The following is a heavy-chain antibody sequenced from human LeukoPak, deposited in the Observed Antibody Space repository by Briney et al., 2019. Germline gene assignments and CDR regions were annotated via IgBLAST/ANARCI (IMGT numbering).Heavy chain of an antibody. D-gene: IGHD3-10*01. Sequence: RASVKVSCMASGYTFTSYGISWVRPAPGQGLEWMGWISAYNGNTNYAQKLQGRVTMTTDTSTSTAYMELRSLRSDDTAVYYCARVITMVRGVIRWFDPGGQGTLVTVSS. V-gene: IGHV1-18*01. CDR1: GYTFTSYG. CDR3: ARVITMVRGVIRWFDP. J-gene: IGHJ5*02. CDR2: ISAYNGNT.